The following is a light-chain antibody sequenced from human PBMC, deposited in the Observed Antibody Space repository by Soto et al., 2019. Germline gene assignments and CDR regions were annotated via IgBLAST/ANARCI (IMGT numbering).Light chain of an antibody. CDR3: QQYGSSLIT. Sequence: EIVLTQSPGTLSLSPGERATLSCRASQRVSTTYLAWYQQTPGQAPRLLIYSASSRAAGIPDRFSGSGSGTDFTLTITRLEPEDSAVYYCQQYGSSLITFGQGTRLEIK. V-gene: IGKV3-20*01. J-gene: IGKJ5*01. CDR1: QRVSTTY. CDR2: SAS.